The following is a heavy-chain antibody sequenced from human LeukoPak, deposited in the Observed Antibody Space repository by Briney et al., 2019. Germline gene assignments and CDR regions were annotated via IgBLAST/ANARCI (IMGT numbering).Heavy chain of an antibody. CDR3: ARHWAAAGRAPDY. Sequence: SETLSLTCTVSGGSISSYFWSWIRQPPGKGLEWIGGIHYSGSTYYNPSLKSRVTILVDTSKNQFSLNLNSVTAADTAVYYCARHWAAAGRAPDYWGQGTLVTVSS. J-gene: IGHJ4*02. D-gene: IGHD6-13*01. CDR1: GGSISSYF. V-gene: IGHV4-59*04. CDR2: IHYSGST.